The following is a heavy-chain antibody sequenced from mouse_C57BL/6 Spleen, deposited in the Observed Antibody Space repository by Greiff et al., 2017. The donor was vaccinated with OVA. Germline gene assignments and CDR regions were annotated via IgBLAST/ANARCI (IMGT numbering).Heavy chain of an antibody. CDR1: GFNIKNTY. CDR2: IDPANGNT. D-gene: IGHD2-4*01. V-gene: IGHV14-3*01. Sequence: EVQLQQSVAELVRPGASVKLSCTASGFNIKNTYMHWVKQRPEQGLEWIGRIDPANGNTKYAPKVQGKSTITADTSSNTAYLQLSSLTSEGTAIYYCASDHYEGLDAMDYWGQGTSVTVSS. CDR3: ASDHYEGLDAMDY. J-gene: IGHJ4*01.